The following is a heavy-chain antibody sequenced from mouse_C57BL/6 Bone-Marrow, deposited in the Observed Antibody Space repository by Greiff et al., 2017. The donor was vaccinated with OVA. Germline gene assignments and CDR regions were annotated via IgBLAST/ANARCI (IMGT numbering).Heavy chain of an antibody. CDR3: GRRTGPWFAY. CDR1: GFTFSDYG. J-gene: IGHJ3*01. D-gene: IGHD4-1*01. CDR2: ISSGSSTI. V-gene: IGHV5-17*01. Sequence: EVKLMESGGGLVKPGGSLKLSCAASGFTFSDYGMHWVRQAPEKGLEWVAYISSGSSTIYYADTVKGRFTISRDNAKNNLFLQMTSLRSEDTCMYYCGRRTGPWFAYWGQGTLVTVSA.